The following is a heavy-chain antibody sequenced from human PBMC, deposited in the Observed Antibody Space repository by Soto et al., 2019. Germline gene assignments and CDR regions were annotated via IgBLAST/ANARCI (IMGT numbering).Heavy chain of an antibody. CDR1: GFSLSNGRMG. D-gene: IGHD4-17*01. CDR3: ARMDGDYNYYALDV. Sequence: QVTLKESGPVLVKPTETLTLTCTVSGFSLSNGRMGVSWIRQPPGKPLEWLARFFSDVERSYSASMQSRLTLSTDTSGSQVVLTMTNMDPVDTATYYCARMDGDYNYYALDVWGQGTTVTVSS. J-gene: IGHJ6*02. CDR2: FFSDVER. V-gene: IGHV2-26*01.